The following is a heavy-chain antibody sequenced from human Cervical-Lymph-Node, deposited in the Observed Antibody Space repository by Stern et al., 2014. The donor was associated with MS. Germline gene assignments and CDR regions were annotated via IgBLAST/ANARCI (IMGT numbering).Heavy chain of an antibody. J-gene: IGHJ4*02. CDR3: AKAEYCSGGSCDWGIDY. D-gene: IGHD2-15*01. Sequence: QEQLVGSGGGVVQPGRSLRLSCAASGFTFSSYGMHWVRQAPGKGLEWGTVISYDGCNKYYADSVKGRFTISRDNSKNTLYLQMNSLRAEDTAVYYCAKAEYCSGGSCDWGIDYWGQGTLVTVSS. V-gene: IGHV3-30*18. CDR1: GFTFSSYG. CDR2: ISYDGCNK.